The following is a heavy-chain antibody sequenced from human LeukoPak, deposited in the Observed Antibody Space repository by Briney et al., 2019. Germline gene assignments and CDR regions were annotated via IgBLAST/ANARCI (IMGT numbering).Heavy chain of an antibody. V-gene: IGHV3-15*07. J-gene: IGHJ4*02. CDR2: IKSKADGETI. Sequence: GGSLRLSCAASGFTFTNAWMNWVRQAPGKGLEWVGRIKSKADGETIDYAAPVKGRFTFSRDDSKNMLYLQMNSLKSEDTAVYYCSALTSRGLSDSWGQGTLVTVSS. CDR3: SALTSRGLSDS. D-gene: IGHD1-20*01. CDR1: GFTFTNAW.